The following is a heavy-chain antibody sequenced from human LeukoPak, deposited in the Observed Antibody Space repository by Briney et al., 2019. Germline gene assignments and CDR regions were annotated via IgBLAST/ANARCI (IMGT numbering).Heavy chain of an antibody. J-gene: IGHJ4*02. CDR3: ARQIASAGTAGFDF. CDR1: GGSISSYY. V-gene: IGHV4-4*07. D-gene: IGHD6-13*01. CDR2: IYSTGST. Sequence: SETLSLTCTVSGGSISSYYWSWIRQPPGKGLEWIGRIYSTGSTNYNPSLKSRVTMSVDRSKNQFSLRLRSVTAADTAVYYCARQIASAGTAGFDFWGQGALVTVSS.